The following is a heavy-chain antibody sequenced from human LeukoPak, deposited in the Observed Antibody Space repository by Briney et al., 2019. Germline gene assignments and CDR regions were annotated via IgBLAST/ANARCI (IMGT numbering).Heavy chain of an antibody. D-gene: IGHD3-22*01. CDR2: ISAYNGNT. V-gene: IGHV1-18*01. Sequence: ASVKVSCKASGYTFTSYGISWVRQAPGQGLEWMGWISAYNGNTNYAQKLQGRVTMTTDTSTSTAYMELRSLRSDDTAVYYCARDCYYDSSGYYYIPFDYWGQGTLVTVSS. CDR3: ARDCYYDSSGYYYIPFDY. J-gene: IGHJ4*02. CDR1: GYTFTSYG.